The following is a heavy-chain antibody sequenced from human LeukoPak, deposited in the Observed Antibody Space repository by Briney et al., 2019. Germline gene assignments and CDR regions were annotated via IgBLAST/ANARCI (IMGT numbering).Heavy chain of an antibody. Sequence: SETLSLTCTVSGGSISSYYWSWIRQPPGKGLEWIGYIYYSGSTNYNPSLKSRVTISVDTSKNQFSLKLSSVTAADTAVYYCARDHYGYPYYFDYWGQGTLVTVSS. V-gene: IGHV4-59*01. J-gene: IGHJ4*02. CDR3: ARDHYGYPYYFDY. D-gene: IGHD5-18*01. CDR1: GGSISSYY. CDR2: IYYSGST.